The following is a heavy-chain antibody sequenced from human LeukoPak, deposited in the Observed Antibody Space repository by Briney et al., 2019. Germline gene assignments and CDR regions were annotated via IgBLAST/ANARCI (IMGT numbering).Heavy chain of an antibody. V-gene: IGHV3-48*03. D-gene: IGHD6-13*01. Sequence: GGSLRLSCAASRFTFDGSEMNWVRQAPGKGLEWLSYISSSANSIYYADSVKGRFTVSRDNAKNSLYLQMNSLRAEDTAVYYCARSLAAAELDYWGQGTLVTVSP. CDR2: ISSSANSI. J-gene: IGHJ4*02. CDR1: RFTFDGSE. CDR3: ARSLAAAELDY.